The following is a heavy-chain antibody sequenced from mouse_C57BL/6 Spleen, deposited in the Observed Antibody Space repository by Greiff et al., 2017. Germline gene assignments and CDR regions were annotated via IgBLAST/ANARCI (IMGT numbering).Heavy chain of an antibody. CDR2: ISYDGSN. CDR1: GYSITSGYY. CDR3: AREGVYYGSSYAY. V-gene: IGHV3-6*01. J-gene: IGHJ2*01. D-gene: IGHD1-1*01. Sequence: EVKLQESGPGLVKPSQSLSITCSVTGYSITSGYYWNWIRQSPGNKLEWMGYISYDGSNNYNPSLKNRISITRDTSKNQFFLKLHSVTTEDTATYYCAREGVYYGSSYAYWGQGTTLTVSS.